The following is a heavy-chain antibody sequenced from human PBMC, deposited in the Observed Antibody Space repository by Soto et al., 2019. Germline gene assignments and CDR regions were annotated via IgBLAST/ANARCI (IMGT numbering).Heavy chain of an antibody. J-gene: IGHJ6*03. CDR2: IIPMLGIA. CDR1: GGTFSSYT. D-gene: IGHD6-13*01. Sequence: SVKVSCKASGGTFSSYTISWVRQAPGQGLEWMGRIIPMLGIANYAQKFQGRVTITADKSTSTAYMELSSLRSEDTAVYYCARSSHYYYYYMDVWGKGTTVTVSS. CDR3: ARSSHYYYYYMDV. V-gene: IGHV1-69*02.